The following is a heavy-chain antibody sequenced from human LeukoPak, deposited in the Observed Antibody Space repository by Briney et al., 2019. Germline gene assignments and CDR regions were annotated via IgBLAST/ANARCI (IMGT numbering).Heavy chain of an antibody. CDR1: GGSISSYY. CDR3: ARGFHSSGWGRPWLNWFDP. D-gene: IGHD6-19*01. CDR2: ISDSGRT. V-gene: IGHV4-59*01. J-gene: IGHJ5*02. Sequence: NPSETLSLTCTVSGGSISSYYWSWIRQPPMKGLEWIGYISDSGRTNYNPSLRSRVTISVDTSKNQFSLKLTSVTAADTAVYYCARGFHSSGWGRPWLNWFDPWGQGTLVTVSS.